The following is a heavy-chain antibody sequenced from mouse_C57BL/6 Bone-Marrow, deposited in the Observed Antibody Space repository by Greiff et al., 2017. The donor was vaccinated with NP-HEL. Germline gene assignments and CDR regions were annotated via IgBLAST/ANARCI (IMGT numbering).Heavy chain of an antibody. V-gene: IGHV14-2*01. J-gene: IGHJ4*01. Sequence: EVQLQQSGAELVKPGASVKLSCTASGFNIKDYYMHWVKQRTEQGLEWIGRFDPEDGETKYAPKFQGKATITADTSSNTAYLQLSSLTSEDTAVYYCARRGSPYAMDYWGQGTSVTVSS. CDR1: GFNIKDYY. CDR2: FDPEDGET. CDR3: ARRGSPYAMDY.